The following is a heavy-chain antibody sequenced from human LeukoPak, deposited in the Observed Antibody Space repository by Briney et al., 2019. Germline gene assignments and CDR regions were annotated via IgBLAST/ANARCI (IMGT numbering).Heavy chain of an antibody. Sequence: SQTLPLTCATSGDSVSSNSAAWNWIRQSPSRGLEWLGRTYYRSKWYNDYAVSAKSRITINPDTSKNQFSLQLNSVTPEDTAVYYCARTSYSSGWYRPAYYFDYWGQGTLVTVSS. D-gene: IGHD6-13*01. CDR1: GDSVSSNSAA. V-gene: IGHV6-1*01. CDR3: ARTSYSSGWYRPAYYFDY. CDR2: TYYRSKWYN. J-gene: IGHJ4*02.